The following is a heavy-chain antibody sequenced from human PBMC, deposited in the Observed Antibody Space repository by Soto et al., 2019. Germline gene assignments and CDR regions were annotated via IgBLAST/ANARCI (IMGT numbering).Heavy chain of an antibody. V-gene: IGHV1-18*04. CDR1: GYTFTSYG. Sequence: ASVKVSCKASGYTFTSYGISWVRQAPGQGLERMGWISAYNGNTNYAQKLQGRVTMTTDTSTSTAYMELRSLRSDDTAVYYCARDVGSIRFLEWLFAPGLDVWGQGTTVTVSS. CDR3: ARDVGSIRFLEWLFAPGLDV. CDR2: ISAYNGNT. J-gene: IGHJ6*02. D-gene: IGHD3-3*01.